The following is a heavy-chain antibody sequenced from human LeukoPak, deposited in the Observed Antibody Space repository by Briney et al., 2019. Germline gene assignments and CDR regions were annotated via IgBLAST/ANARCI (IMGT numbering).Heavy chain of an antibody. V-gene: IGHV5-51*01. J-gene: IGHJ4*02. D-gene: IGHD6-13*01. Sequence: GESLKISCKGSGYSFTSYWIGWVRQMPGKGLEWMGIIYPGDSDTRYSPSFQGQVTISADKSISTAYLQWSSLKASDSAMYYCARSGYSSTTEGEIDYWGQGTLVTVSS. CDR2: IYPGDSDT. CDR1: GYSFTSYW. CDR3: ARSGYSSTTEGEIDY.